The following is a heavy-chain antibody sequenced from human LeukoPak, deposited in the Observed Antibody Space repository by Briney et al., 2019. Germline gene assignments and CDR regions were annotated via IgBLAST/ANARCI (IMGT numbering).Heavy chain of an antibody. J-gene: IGHJ4*02. Sequence: PGGALRLCCAASGFPFSSYAMSWVRQAPGKGVEWVSAISGSGGSTYYADSVKGRFPISRDNSKNTLYLQMNSLRAEDTAVYYCAKEAYCGGDCKMGYYFDYWGQGTVVTVSS. CDR1: GFPFSSYA. V-gene: IGHV3-23*01. D-gene: IGHD2-21*02. CDR3: AKEAYCGGDCKMGYYFDY. CDR2: ISGSGGST.